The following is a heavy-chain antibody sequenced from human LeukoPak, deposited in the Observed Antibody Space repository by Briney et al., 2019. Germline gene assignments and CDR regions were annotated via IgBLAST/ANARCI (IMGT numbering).Heavy chain of an antibody. CDR1: GGSISSYY. CDR2: IYYSGST. D-gene: IGHD6-13*01. CDR3: AGGLGILSD. J-gene: IGHJ4*02. Sequence: SETLSLTCTVSGGSISSYYWSWIRQPPGKGLEWIGYIYYSGSTNYNPSLESRVTISVDTSKNQFSLKLSSVTAADTAVYYCAGGLGILSDWGQGTLVTVSS. V-gene: IGHV4-59*01.